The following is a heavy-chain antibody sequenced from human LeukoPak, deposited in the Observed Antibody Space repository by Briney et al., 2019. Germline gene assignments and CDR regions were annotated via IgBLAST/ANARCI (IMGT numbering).Heavy chain of an antibody. D-gene: IGHD3-10*01. CDR3: TWGSGSYWSFDY. J-gene: IGHJ4*02. V-gene: IGHV4-39*01. CDR2: IYYSGST. CDR1: GGSISSSTNY. Sequence: PSETLSLTCTVSGGSISSSTNYWGWVRQPPGKGLEWIGSIYYSGSTYYNPSLKSRVTIFVDTSKNQFSLKLSSVTAADTAVYYCTWGSGSYWSFDYWGQGTLVTVSS.